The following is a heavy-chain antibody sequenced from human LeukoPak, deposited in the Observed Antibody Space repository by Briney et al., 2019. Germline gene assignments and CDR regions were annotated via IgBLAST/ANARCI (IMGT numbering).Heavy chain of an antibody. V-gene: IGHV3-7*03. Sequence: PGGSLRLSRAASGFTFSSYWMSWVRQAPGKGLEWVANINQDGSAKYYVDFVKGRFTISRDNAKNSLYLQMNSLRADDTALYYCARQPFDYWGQGTLVTVSS. CDR3: ARQPFDY. CDR2: INQDGSAK. J-gene: IGHJ4*02. CDR1: GFTFSSYW.